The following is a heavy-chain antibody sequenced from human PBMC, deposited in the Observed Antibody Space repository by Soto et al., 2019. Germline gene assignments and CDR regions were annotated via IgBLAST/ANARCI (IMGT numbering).Heavy chain of an antibody. V-gene: IGHV4-34*01. J-gene: IGHJ6*02. CDR2: INHSGST. CDR1: GGSVSGYY. D-gene: IGHD3-9*01. Sequence: SETLSLTCAVYGGSVSGYYWSWIRQPPGKGLEWIGEINHSGSTNYNPSLKSRVTISVDTSKNQFSLKLSSVTAADTAVYYCARVAQLRYFDWLTYYYGMDVWGQGTTVTVSS. CDR3: ARVAQLRYFDWLTYYYGMDV.